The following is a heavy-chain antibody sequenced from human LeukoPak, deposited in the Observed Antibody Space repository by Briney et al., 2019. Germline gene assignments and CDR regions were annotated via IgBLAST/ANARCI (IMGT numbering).Heavy chain of an antibody. CDR1: GGSISSSSYY. Sequence: SETLSLTCTVSGGSISSSSYYWGWIRQPPGKGLEWIGSIYYSGSTYYNPSLKSRVTISVDTSKNQFSLKLSSVTVADTAVYYCARDNSSSYIDYYYMDVWGKGTTVTVSS. CDR2: IYYSGST. CDR3: ARDNSSSYIDYYYMDV. V-gene: IGHV4-39*07. D-gene: IGHD6-6*01. J-gene: IGHJ6*03.